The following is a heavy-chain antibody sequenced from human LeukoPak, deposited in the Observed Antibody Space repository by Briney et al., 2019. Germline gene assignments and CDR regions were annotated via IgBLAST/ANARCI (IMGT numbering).Heavy chain of an antibody. Sequence: ASVKVSCKASGYTFTGYYMHWVRQAPGQGLEWMGRINPNSGGTNYAQKFQGRVTMTRDTSISTAYMELSRLRSDDTAVYYCARGPTYGSGSSDYWGQGTLVTVSS. CDR2: INPNSGGT. V-gene: IGHV1-2*06. CDR3: ARGPTYGSGSSDY. CDR1: GYTFTGYY. J-gene: IGHJ4*02. D-gene: IGHD3-10*01.